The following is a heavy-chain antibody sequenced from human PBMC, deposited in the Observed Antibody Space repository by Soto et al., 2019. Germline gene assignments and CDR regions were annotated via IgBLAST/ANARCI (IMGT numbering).Heavy chain of an antibody. CDR3: VRVYGRSSCFFDS. CDR1: GYSLTSGYH. V-gene: IGHV4-38-2*01. Sequence: KPSETLSLTCGVSGYSLTSGYHWGWIRQPPGKGLEWIGTIYHSGTTYYNPSLMSRVTMSVDTSKNQFSLKVTSATAADTAVYFCVRVYGRSSCFFDSWGQGALVTVS. CDR2: IYHSGTT. D-gene: IGHD6-6*01. J-gene: IGHJ4*02.